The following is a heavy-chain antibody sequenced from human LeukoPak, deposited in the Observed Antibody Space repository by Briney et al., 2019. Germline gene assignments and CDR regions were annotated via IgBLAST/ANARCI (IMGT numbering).Heavy chain of an antibody. CDR2: IYTSGST. CDR3: ARVGQGVFDP. D-gene: IGHD3-10*01. CDR1: GGSISSYY. J-gene: IGHJ5*02. V-gene: IGHV4-4*09. Sequence: SETLSLTCTVSGGSISSYYWSWIRQPPGKGLEWIGYIYTSGSTNYNPSLKSRVTISVDTSKNQFSLKLSSVTAADTAVYYCARVGQGVFDPWGRGTLVTVSS.